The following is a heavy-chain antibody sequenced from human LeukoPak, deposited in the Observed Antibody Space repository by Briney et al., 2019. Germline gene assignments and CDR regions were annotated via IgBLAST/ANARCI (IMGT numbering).Heavy chain of an antibody. CDR1: GGSISSGDYY. CDR3: ARVTAGDYFDY. D-gene: IGHD2-21*02. J-gene: IGHJ4*02. V-gene: IGHV4-30-4*08. CDR2: IYYSGST. Sequence: SETLSLTCTVSGGSISSGDYYWSWIRQPPGKGLEWIGYIYYSGSTYYNPSLNSRVTISVDTSKHQFSLKLSSVTAADTAVYYCARVTAGDYFDYWGQGTLVTVSS.